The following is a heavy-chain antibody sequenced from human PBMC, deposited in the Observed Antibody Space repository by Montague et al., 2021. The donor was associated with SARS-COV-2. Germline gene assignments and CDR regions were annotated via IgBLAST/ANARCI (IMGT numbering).Heavy chain of an antibody. J-gene: IGHJ4*02. CDR3: ARGARQGYGFRLGSFDS. D-gene: IGHD3-10*01. Sequence: SETLSLTCAVYGGSFSDYYWNWIRQPPGKGLEWIGEIKHSGSTNYNPSLKSRVTMSVDTSKNQFSLKLSSVTAADTAVYYCARGARQGYGFRLGSFDSWGQGTVVTVSS. CDR2: IKHSGST. CDR1: GGSFSDYY. V-gene: IGHV4-34*01.